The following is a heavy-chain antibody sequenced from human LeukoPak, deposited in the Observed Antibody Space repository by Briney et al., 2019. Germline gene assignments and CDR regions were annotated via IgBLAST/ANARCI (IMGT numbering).Heavy chain of an antibody. CDR2: IDHSGST. V-gene: IGHV4-34*01. CDR3: ARGFIAVAGTALNWFDP. J-gene: IGHJ5*02. Sequence: PSETLSLTCAVFGRSFSDDFWTWVRQFPGKRLEWIGEIDHSGSTNYNPSLKSRVSMSFDTSKNQFSLQLTSVTAADTAVYFCARGFIAVAGTALNWFDPWGPGTLVTVSS. CDR1: GRSFSDDF. D-gene: IGHD6-19*01.